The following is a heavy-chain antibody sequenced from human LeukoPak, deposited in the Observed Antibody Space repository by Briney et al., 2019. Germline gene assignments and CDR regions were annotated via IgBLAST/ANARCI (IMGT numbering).Heavy chain of an antibody. CDR3: AKDWDTAMVTAYFDY. CDR1: GFTFSSYA. V-gene: IGHV3-23*01. CDR2: ISGSGGST. J-gene: IGHJ4*02. D-gene: IGHD5-18*01. Sequence: PGGSLRLSCAASGFTFSSYAMSWVRQAPGKGLEWVSAISGSGGSTCYADSVKGRFTISRDNSKNTLYLQMNSLRAEDTAVYYCAKDWDTAMVTAYFDYWGQGTLVTVSS.